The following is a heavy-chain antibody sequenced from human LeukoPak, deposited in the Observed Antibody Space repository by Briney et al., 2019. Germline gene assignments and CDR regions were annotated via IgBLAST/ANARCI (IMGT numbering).Heavy chain of an antibody. J-gene: IGHJ5*02. Sequence: GGSLRISCAASGFTFSNYWMTWVRQAPGKGLEWVANIKPDGSAQYYADSVRGRFTISRDSAKNSVFLQMNSLRAEDTAVYYCAHNPSIQWFGELLGPFDPWGQGTLVTVSS. CDR1: GFTFSNYW. CDR2: IKPDGSAQ. CDR3: AHNPSIQWFGELLGPFDP. D-gene: IGHD3-10*01. V-gene: IGHV3-7*03.